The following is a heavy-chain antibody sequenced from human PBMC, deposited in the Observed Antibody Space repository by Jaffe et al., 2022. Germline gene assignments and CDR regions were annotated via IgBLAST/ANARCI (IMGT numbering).Heavy chain of an antibody. Sequence: EIQLLESGGGLVQPGGSLRLSCAASPSIFSNYAMAWVRQAPGKRLECVSAITVTGGSTFYADSVKGRFTISRDSSKNTLYLQMSGLRAEDTAIYYCAKYSHRFWSGYHIDYWGQGTRVTVSS. CDR2: ITVTGGST. CDR3: AKYSHRFWSGYHIDY. CDR1: PSIFSNYA. V-gene: IGHV3-23*01. D-gene: IGHD3-3*01. J-gene: IGHJ4*01.